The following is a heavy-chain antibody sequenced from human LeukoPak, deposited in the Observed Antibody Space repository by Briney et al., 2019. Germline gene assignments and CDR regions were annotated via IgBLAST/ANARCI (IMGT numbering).Heavy chain of an antibody. D-gene: IGHD5-24*01. CDR2: ISAYNGNT. V-gene: IGHV1-18*01. CDR1: GGTFSSYG. J-gene: IGHJ3*02. Sequence: GASVKVSCKASGGTFSSYGISWVRQAPGQGLEWMGWISAYNGNTNYAQKLQGRVTMTTDTSTSTAYMELRSLRSDDTAVYYCARDGGQEEMATNEAFDIWGQGTMVTVSS. CDR3: ARDGGQEEMATNEAFDI.